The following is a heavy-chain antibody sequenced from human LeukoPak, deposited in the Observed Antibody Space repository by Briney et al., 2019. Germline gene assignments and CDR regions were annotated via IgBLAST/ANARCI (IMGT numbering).Heavy chain of an antibody. J-gene: IGHJ3*02. Sequence: PSGTLSLTCAVSGGSISNENWWSWVRQPPGKGLEWIREIHHRGGTNYNPSLRSRVTISIDTSKNQFSLKLTSVTAADTAVYYCATPNDAFNIWGQGTMVTVSS. V-gene: IGHV4-4*02. CDR3: ATPNDAFNI. CDR2: IHHRGGT. CDR1: GGSISNENW.